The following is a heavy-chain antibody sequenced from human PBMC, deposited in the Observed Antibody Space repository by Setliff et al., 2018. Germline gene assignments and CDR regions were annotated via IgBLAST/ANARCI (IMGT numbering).Heavy chain of an antibody. CDR2: FHISGNVRSV. Sequence: SETLSLTCTVSGDSIINYYWSWIRQSPGKGLEWIGYFHISGNVRSVNYNPSLKSRVTISVDTSKNHFSLKLSSVTAADTAVYYCARLYDFCSGGSCYSGYSGYYYYMDVWGKGTTVTVSS. D-gene: IGHD2-15*01. V-gene: IGHV4-59*08. J-gene: IGHJ6*03. CDR1: GDSIINYY. CDR3: ARLYDFCSGGSCYSGYSGYYYYMDV.